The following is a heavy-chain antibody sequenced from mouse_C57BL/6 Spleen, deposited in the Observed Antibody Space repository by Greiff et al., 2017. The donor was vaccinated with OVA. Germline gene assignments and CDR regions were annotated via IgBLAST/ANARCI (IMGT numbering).Heavy chain of an antibody. CDR2: IDPEDGDT. J-gene: IGHJ4*01. Sequence: VQLQQSGAELVRPGASVKLSCTASGFNIKDYYMHWVKQRPEQGLEWIGRIDPEDGDTEYAPKFQGKATMTADTSSKTAYLQLSSLTSEDTAVYYCTPDSSGYGAMDYWGQGTSVTVSS. CDR1: GFNIKDYY. CDR3: TPDSSGYGAMDY. V-gene: IGHV14-1*01. D-gene: IGHD3-2*02.